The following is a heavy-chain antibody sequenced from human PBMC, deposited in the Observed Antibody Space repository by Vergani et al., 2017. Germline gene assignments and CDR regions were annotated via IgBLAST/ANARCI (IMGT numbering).Heavy chain of an antibody. Sequence: QVQLQESGPGLVKPSGTLSLTCAVSGGSISSSNWWSWVRQPPGKGLEWIGEIYHRGSTNYNPSLKSRVTISVDKSKNQFSLKLSPVTAADTAVYYCARDYRSSWYYYYYYMDVWGKGTTVTVSS. V-gene: IGHV4-4*02. CDR2: IYHRGST. D-gene: IGHD6-13*01. CDR1: GGSISSSNW. CDR3: ARDYRSSWYYYYYYMDV. J-gene: IGHJ6*03.